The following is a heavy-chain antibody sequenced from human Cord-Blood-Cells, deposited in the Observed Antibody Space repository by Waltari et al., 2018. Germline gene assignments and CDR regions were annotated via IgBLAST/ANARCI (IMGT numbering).Heavy chain of an antibody. CDR3: ARGGRGYSYGGGVDY. CDR2: IYSGGST. D-gene: IGHD5-18*01. Sequence: EVQLVESGGGLIQPGGSLRLSCAASGFTVSSTHMSWVRQAPGKGLAWVSVIYSGGSTYYADSVKGRFTISRDHSKKTLYLQMNSLRAEDTAVYYCARGGRGYSYGGGVDYWGQGTLVTVSS. J-gene: IGHJ4*02. CDR1: GFTVSSTH. V-gene: IGHV3-53*01.